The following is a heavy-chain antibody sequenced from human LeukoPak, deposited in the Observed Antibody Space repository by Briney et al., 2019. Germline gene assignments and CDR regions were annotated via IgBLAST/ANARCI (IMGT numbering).Heavy chain of an antibody. Sequence: GGSLRLSCAASGFTFSSYWMSWVRQAPGKGREGVANKKQDGREKYYVDSVKGRFTISRDNAKNSLYLQMNSLRAEDTAVYYCAKDSRRWKTYYYDSTGLYYFAYWGQGTLVTVSS. CDR3: AKDSRRWKTYYYDSTGLYYFAY. J-gene: IGHJ4*02. V-gene: IGHV3-7*01. D-gene: IGHD3-22*01. CDR2: KKQDGREK. CDR1: GFTFSSYW.